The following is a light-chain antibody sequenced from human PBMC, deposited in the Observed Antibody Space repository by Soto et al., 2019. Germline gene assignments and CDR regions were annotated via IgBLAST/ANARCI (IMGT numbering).Light chain of an antibody. CDR3: QQRSSAIT. CDR1: QSVSSSY. Sequence: EIVLTQSPGTLPLSPWERPTLSCRASQSVSSSYLAWYQQKPGQAPRLLIYGASSRATGIPDRFSGSGSGTDFTLTISRLEPEDFAVYYCQQRSSAITFGQGTRLEIK. V-gene: IGKV3D-20*02. J-gene: IGKJ5*01. CDR2: GAS.